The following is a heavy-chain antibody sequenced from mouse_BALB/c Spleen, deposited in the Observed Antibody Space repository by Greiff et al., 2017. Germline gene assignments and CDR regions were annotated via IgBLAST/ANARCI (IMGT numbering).Heavy chain of an antibody. CDR1: GFSLTSYG. J-gene: IGHJ4*01. CDR2: IWSGGST. CDR3: ARKSGNYGLYYAMDY. V-gene: IGHV2-2*02. Sequence: VQLQQSGPGLVQPSQSLSITCTVSGFSLTSYGVHWVRQSPGTGLEWLGVIWSGGSTDYNAAFISRLSISKDNSKSQVFFKMNSLQANDTAIYYCARKSGNYGLYYAMDYWGQGTSVTVSS. D-gene: IGHD2-1*01.